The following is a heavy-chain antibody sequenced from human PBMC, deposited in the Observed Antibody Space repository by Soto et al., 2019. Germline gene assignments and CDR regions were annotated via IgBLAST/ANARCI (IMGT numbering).Heavy chain of an antibody. D-gene: IGHD2-8*01. J-gene: IGHJ4*02. CDR1: GGSISSSSYY. Sequence: SETLSLTCTVSGGSISSSSYYWGWIRQPPGKGLEWIGSIYYSGSTYYNPSLKSRVTISVDTSKNQFSLKLSSVTAADTAVYYCAKAFRNIVLMDFFDYWGQGTLVTVSS. V-gene: IGHV4-39*01. CDR2: IYYSGST. CDR3: AKAFRNIVLMDFFDY.